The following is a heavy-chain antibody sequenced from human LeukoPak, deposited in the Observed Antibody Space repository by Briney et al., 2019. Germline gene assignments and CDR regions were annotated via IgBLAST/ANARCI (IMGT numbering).Heavy chain of an antibody. CDR1: GGNFSSYA. CDR3: ARDTLAYCGGDCYSKDDY. V-gene: IGHV1-69*04. CDR2: IIPIFGIA. J-gene: IGHJ4*02. Sequence: SVKVSCKASGGNFSSYAISWVRQAPGQGLEWMGRIIPIFGIANYAQKFQGRVTITADKSTSTAYMELSSLRSEDTAVYYCARDTLAYCGGDCYSKDDYWGQGTLVTVSS. D-gene: IGHD2-21*02.